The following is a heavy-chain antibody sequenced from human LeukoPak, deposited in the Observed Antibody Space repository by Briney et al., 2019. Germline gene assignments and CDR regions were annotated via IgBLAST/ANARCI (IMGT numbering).Heavy chain of an antibody. J-gene: IGHJ4*02. Sequence: SSETLSLTCTVSGGSISSSSYYWGWIRQPPGKGLEWIGSIYYSGSTYYNPSLKSRVTMSVDTSKSQFSLKLSSVTAADTAVYYCARDLGMRGSSSDYWGQGTLVTVSS. CDR3: ARDLGMRGSSSDY. CDR2: IYYSGST. D-gene: IGHD6-6*01. CDR1: GGSISSSSYY. V-gene: IGHV4-39*07.